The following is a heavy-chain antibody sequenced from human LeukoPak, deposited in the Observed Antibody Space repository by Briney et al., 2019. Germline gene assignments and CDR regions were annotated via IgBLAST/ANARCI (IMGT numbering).Heavy chain of an antibody. J-gene: IGHJ4*02. CDR2: FSWSSGSI. CDR3: ARVNAYYYDSSGYYDY. D-gene: IGHD3-22*01. CDR1: GFTFDDYA. Sequence: GGSLRLSCVVSGFTFDDYAMDWVRQAAGKGRVWVSGFSWSSGSIGYADSVKGRFTISRDNAKNSLYLQMNSLRAEDTALYYCARVNAYYYDSSGYYDYWGQGTLVTVSS. V-gene: IGHV3-9*01.